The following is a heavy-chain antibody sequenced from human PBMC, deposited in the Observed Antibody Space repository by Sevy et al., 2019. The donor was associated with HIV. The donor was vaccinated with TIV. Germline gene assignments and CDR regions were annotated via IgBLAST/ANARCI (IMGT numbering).Heavy chain of an antibody. J-gene: IGHJ4*02. V-gene: IGHV1-18*01. Sequence: ASVKVSCKASGYTFTSYGISWVRQAPGQGLEWMGWISPYNGKTNDTQKLQGRVTMTTDTSTSTAYMEVRSLRSDDTAVYYCARGYNWNINFDYWGQGTLVTVSS. CDR1: GYTFTSYG. CDR3: ARGYNWNINFDY. CDR2: ISPYNGKT. D-gene: IGHD1-1*01.